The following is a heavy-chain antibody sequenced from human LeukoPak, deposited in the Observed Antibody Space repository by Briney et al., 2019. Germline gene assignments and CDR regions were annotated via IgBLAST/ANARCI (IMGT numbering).Heavy chain of an antibody. CDR2: INHSGST. J-gene: IGHJ4*02. Sequence: SETMSLTCAVYGGSFSGYYWSWIRQPPGKGLEWIGEINHSGSTNYNPSLKSRVTISVDTSKNQFSLKLSSVTAADTAVYYCAYSSGYPVDYWGQGTLVTVSS. D-gene: IGHD3-22*01. CDR3: AYSSGYPVDY. CDR1: GGSFSGYY. V-gene: IGHV4-34*01.